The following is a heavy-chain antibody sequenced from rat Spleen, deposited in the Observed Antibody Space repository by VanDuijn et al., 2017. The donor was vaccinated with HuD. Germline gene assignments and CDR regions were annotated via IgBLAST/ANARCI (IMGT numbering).Heavy chain of an antibody. J-gene: IGHJ2*01. CDR2: ITHIGGTS. CDR3: TRENWVFDY. CDR1: GFTFNNYW. D-gene: IGHD5-1*01. V-gene: IGHV5-31*01. Sequence: EVQLVESGGGLVQPGRSLKLSCEASGFTFNNYWMTWIRQAPGKGLEWVATITHIGGTSYYPDAVKGRFTISIEDGRSTLYLQMNSLRSEDTATYDCTRENWVFDYWGQGVMVTVSS.